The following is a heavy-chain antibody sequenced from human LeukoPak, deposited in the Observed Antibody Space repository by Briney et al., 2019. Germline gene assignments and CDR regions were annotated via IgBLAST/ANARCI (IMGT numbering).Heavy chain of an antibody. J-gene: IGHJ4*02. D-gene: IGHD6-13*01. CDR1: GGSISSSSYY. Sequence: SETLSLTCTVSGGSISSSSYYWGWIRQPPGKGLEWIGSIYYSGSTYYNPSLKSRVTISIDTSKNQFSLNLSSVTAADTAVYYCARGVIASGGNDFDYWGQGTLVTVSS. V-gene: IGHV4-39*07. CDR3: ARGVIASGGNDFDY. CDR2: IYYSGST.